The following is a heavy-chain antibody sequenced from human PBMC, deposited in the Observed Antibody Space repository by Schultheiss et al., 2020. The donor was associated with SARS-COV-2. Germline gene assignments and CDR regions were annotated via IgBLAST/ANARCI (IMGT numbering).Heavy chain of an antibody. CDR3: ARAPIGSCSSTSCYTRDYYYYGMDV. Sequence: ASVKVSCKASGYTFTGYYMHWVRQAPGQGLEWMGWINPNSGGTNYAQKFQGRGTMTRDTSISTAYMELSRLRSDDTAVYYCARAPIGSCSSTSCYTRDYYYYGMDVWGQGTTVTVSS. J-gene: IGHJ6*02. CDR2: INPNSGGT. V-gene: IGHV1-2*02. CDR1: GYTFTGYY. D-gene: IGHD2-2*02.